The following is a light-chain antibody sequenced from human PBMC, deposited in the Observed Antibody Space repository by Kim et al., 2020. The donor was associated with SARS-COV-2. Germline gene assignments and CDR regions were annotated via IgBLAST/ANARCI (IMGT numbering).Light chain of an antibody. J-gene: IGKJ1*01. CDR2: RAS. CDR1: QSVSSTY. V-gene: IGKV3-20*01. CDR3: QQFGGTWT. Sequence: EIVLTQSPGTLSLSPGERATLSCRASQSVSSTYLAWYQQKPGQAPRLLIFRASSRATGIPDRFSGSGSGTDFTLTISRLEPEDFAVYYCQQFGGTWTFGQGTKV.